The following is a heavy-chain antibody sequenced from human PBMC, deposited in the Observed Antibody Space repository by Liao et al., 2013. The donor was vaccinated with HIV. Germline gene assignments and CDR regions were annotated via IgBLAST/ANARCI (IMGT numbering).Heavy chain of an antibody. J-gene: IGHJ4*02. CDR2: VNHSGSI. D-gene: IGHD1-14*01. V-gene: IGHV4-34*02. Sequence: QVQLQQWGAGLLKPSETLSLTCAVYGGSFSGYYWSWIRQPPREGAWSGLGKVNHSGSIKYNPSLNSRVAISVDTSKRQFFLKLTSVTAADTAIYYCARILRPEVAVALDYWGQGSLVTVSS. CDR3: ARILRPEVAVALDY. CDR1: GGSFSGYY.